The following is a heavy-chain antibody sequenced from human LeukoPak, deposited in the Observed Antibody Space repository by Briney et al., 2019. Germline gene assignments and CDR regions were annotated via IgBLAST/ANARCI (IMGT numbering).Heavy chain of an antibody. CDR1: GFTFSSYS. J-gene: IGHJ4*02. Sequence: GGSLRLSCAASGFTFSSYSMNWVRQAPGKGLEWVSSISSSSSYMYYADSVKGRFTISRDNAKNSLYLQMNSLRAEDTAVYYCARFDSGTTIGLDYWGQGTLVTVSS. V-gene: IGHV3-21*01. D-gene: IGHD5-12*01. CDR3: ARFDSGTTIGLDY. CDR2: ISSSSSYM.